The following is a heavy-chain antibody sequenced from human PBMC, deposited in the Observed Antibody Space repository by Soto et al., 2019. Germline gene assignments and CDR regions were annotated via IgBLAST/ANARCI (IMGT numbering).Heavy chain of an antibody. J-gene: IGHJ6*02. CDR1: GFTFDDYA. CDR2: ISWNSGSI. Sequence: SLRLSCAASGFTFDDYAMHWVRQAPGKGLEWASGISWNSGSIGYADSVKGRFTISRDNAKNSLYLQKNSLRAEDTALYYCAKSDYYGSGSYYPRPYYYYGMDVWGQGTTVTVSS. CDR3: AKSDYYGSGSYYPRPYYYYGMDV. D-gene: IGHD3-10*01. V-gene: IGHV3-9*01.